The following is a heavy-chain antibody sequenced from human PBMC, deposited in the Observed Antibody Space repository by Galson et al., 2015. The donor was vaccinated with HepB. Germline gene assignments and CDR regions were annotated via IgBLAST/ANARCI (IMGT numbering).Heavy chain of an antibody. J-gene: IGHJ3*02. V-gene: IGHV5-10-1*01. CDR3: ASLPVSSSSGNAFDI. D-gene: IGHD6-6*01. CDR2: IDPSDSYT. CDR1: GYSFTSYW. Sequence: QSGAEVKKPGESLRISCKGSGYSFTSYWISWVRQMPGKGLEWMGRIDPSDSYTNYSPSFQGHVTISADKSISTAYLQWSSLKASDTAMYYCASLPVSSSSGNAFDIWGQGTMVTVSS.